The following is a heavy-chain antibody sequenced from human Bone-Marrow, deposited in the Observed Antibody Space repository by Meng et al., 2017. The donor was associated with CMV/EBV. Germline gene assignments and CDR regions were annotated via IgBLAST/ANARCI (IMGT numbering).Heavy chain of an antibody. D-gene: IGHD2-2*01. CDR1: GFTFSSHW. CDR3: ARDQKGCSSTSCANNYYYYGMDV. J-gene: IGHJ6*02. V-gene: IGHV3-74*01. CDR2: INSDASRT. Sequence: GESLKISCEASGFTFSSHWMHWVRQTPGKGLVWVSRINSDASRTGYADSVKGRFTISRDNAKNSLYLQMNSLRAEDTAVYYCARDQKGCSSTSCANNYYYYGMDVWGQGTTVTVSS.